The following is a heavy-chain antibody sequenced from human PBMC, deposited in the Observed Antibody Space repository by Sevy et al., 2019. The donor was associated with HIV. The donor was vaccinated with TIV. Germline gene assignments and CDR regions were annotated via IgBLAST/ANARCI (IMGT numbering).Heavy chain of an antibody. CDR2: ISYEGTET. CDR3: ARDGGYSIKWYPLY. D-gene: IGHD1-26*01. CDR1: GFAFSTHA. Sequence: GSLRLSCAASGFAFSTHAMHWVRQATGKGLEWVAVISYEGTETFYAASVEGRFTISRDNSKNMLSLQIHSLKPEDTAVYYCARDGGYSIKWYPLYWGHGTLVTVSS. V-gene: IGHV3-30-3*01. J-gene: IGHJ4*01.